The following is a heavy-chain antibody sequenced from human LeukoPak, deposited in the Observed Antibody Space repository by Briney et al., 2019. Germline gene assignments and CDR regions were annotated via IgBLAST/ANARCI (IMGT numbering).Heavy chain of an antibody. CDR2: IKQDGSEK. CDR1: GFTFSSYW. V-gene: IGHV3-7*01. Sequence: GGSLRLSCAASGFTFSSYWMSWVRQAPGKGLEWVANIKQDGSEKYYVDSVKGRFTISRDNAKNSLYLQMNSLRAEDTAVYYCARDKWELPTHYYYYYYMDVWGKGTTVTVSS. J-gene: IGHJ6*03. D-gene: IGHD1-26*01. CDR3: ARDKWELPTHYYYYYYMDV.